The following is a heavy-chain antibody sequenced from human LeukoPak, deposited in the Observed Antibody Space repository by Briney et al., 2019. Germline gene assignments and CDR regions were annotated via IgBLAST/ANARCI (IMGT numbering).Heavy chain of an antibody. V-gene: IGHV4-34*01. Sequence: SETLSLTCTVSGGSISSYYWSWIRQPPGKGLEWIGEINHSGSTNYNPSLKSRVTISVDTSKNQFSLKLSSVTAADTAVYYCARQSVYCSSSSCYYYYHYMDVWGKGTTVTVSS. D-gene: IGHD2-2*01. CDR2: INHSGST. CDR3: ARQSVYCSSSSCYYYYHYMDV. CDR1: GGSISSYY. J-gene: IGHJ6*03.